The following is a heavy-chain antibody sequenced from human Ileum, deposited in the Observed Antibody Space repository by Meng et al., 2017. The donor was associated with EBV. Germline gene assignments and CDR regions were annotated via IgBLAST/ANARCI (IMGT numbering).Heavy chain of an antibody. J-gene: IGHJ4*02. CDR1: GSAITKNVC. D-gene: IGHD3-10*01. Sequence: LLQEGRRVVDPPAAPSPPTYVVSGSAITKNVCWNWVRQPPVKGLEWIGRIDYRWNTNYDHSLNVQITISISKATNHFPLNLSLMTVAPADVYYCARGNGSGRDYFDHWGQGTLVTVSS. CDR3: ARGNGSGRDYFDH. CDR2: IDYRWNT. V-gene: IGHV4/OR15-8*02.